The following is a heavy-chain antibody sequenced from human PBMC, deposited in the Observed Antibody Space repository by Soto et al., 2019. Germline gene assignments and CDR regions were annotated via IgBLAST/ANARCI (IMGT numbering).Heavy chain of an antibody. CDR3: AELGWHSSSSPYYGMDV. CDR2: ISGSGGST. V-gene: IGHV3-23*01. J-gene: IGHJ6*02. D-gene: IGHD6-6*01. Sequence: GGSLRLSCAASGFTFSSYAMSWVRQAPGKGLEWVSAISGSGGSTYYADSVKGRFTISRDNSKNTLYLQMNSLRAEDTAVYYCAELGWHSSSSPYYGMDVWGQGTTVTVSS. CDR1: GFTFSSYA.